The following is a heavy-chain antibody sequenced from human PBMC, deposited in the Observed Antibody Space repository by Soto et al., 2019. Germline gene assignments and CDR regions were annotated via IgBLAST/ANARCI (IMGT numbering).Heavy chain of an antibody. CDR1: GGSISSGGYY. Sequence: QVQLQESGPGLVKPSQTLTLTCTVSGGSISSGGYYWSWIRQHPGKGLEWIGYIYYSGSTYYNPSLKSRVTISVDTSKNQFSLKLSSVTAADTAVYYCARDVLWFGESFDAFDIWGQGTMVTVSS. CDR3: ARDVLWFGESFDAFDI. V-gene: IGHV4-31*03. D-gene: IGHD3-10*01. CDR2: IYYSGST. J-gene: IGHJ3*02.